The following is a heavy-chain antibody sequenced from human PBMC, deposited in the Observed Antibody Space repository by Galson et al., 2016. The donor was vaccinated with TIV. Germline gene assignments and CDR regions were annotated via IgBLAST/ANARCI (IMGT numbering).Heavy chain of an antibody. D-gene: IGHD3-10*02. CDR2: IYYNSGSI. Sequence: SETLSLTCTVSGGSIGSSSYYWAWIRQPPGKGLEWIGSIYYNSGSISYNPSLKSRVTISVDTSKNQFSLKLRSVTAADTAVYFCARHVLYSFDYWGQGALVTVSS. CDR1: GGSIGSSSYY. V-gene: IGHV4-39*07. CDR3: ARHVLYSFDY. J-gene: IGHJ4*02.